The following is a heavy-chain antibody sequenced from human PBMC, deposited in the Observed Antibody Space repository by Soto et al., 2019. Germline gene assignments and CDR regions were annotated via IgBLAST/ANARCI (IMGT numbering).Heavy chain of an antibody. V-gene: IGHV3-48*01. CDR2: ISSTSTTI. Sequence: GGSLRLSCTASGFTFSIYAMNWVRQAPGKGLEWISYISSTSTTIYYGDSVKGRFTISRDDAKNSLYLQMNSLRAEDTAVYYCATVRSNWFDPWGQGTLVTVSS. D-gene: IGHD3-10*02. J-gene: IGHJ5*02. CDR3: ATVRSNWFDP. CDR1: GFTFSIYA.